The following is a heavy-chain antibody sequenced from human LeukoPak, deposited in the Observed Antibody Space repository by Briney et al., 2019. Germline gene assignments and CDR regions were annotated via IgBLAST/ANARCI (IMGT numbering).Heavy chain of an antibody. CDR3: ARGSDSSSWDY. CDR1: GGSITSGGYY. D-gene: IGHD6-13*01. Sequence: SETLSLTCSVSGGSITSGGYYWSWVRQHPGRGLEWIGYIDYSGGTLYNPSLKSRVSISVDTSKNQFSLKLSSVTAADTAVYYCARGSDSSSWDYWGQGTLVTVSS. J-gene: IGHJ4*02. V-gene: IGHV4-31*03. CDR2: IDYSGGT.